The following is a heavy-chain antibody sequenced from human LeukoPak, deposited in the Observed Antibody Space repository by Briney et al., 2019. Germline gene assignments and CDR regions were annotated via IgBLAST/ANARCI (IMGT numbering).Heavy chain of an antibody. V-gene: IGHV1-3*04. CDR3: ARPGACSPGNWFAS. D-gene: IGHD4/OR15-4a*01. J-gene: IGHJ5*01. CDR1: GYTFTNHA. Sequence: ASVKVSCKASGYTFTNHAMHWVRQAPGQGLEWMGWINTADGNTKYSQKFQGRVTITRDTSASIVYLELTSLRSEDTAVYYCARPGACSPGNWFASWGQGTLVTVSS. CDR2: INTADGNT.